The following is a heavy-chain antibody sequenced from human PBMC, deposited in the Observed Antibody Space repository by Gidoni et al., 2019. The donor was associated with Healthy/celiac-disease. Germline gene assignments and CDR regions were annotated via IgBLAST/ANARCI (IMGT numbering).Heavy chain of an antibody. CDR1: GGSISGYY. Sequence: QVQLQESGPGLVKPSETLSLTCTVSGGSISGYYWSWIRQPPGKGLEWIGYIYYSGSTNYNPSLKSRVTISVDTSKNQFSLKLSSVAAADTAVYYCARGVYYGSGSYRGGYYYYGMDVWGQGTTVTVSS. D-gene: IGHD3-10*01. CDR2: IYYSGST. CDR3: ARGVYYGSGSYRGGYYYYGMDV. V-gene: IGHV4-59*01. J-gene: IGHJ6*02.